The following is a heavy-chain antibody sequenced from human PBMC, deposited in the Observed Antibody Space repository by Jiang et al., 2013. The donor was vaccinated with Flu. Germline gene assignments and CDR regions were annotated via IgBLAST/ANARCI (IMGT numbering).Heavy chain of an antibody. Sequence: LSCAASGFTFGSYTMSWVRQAPGKGLEWVSTITASGGPTYYVDSVKGRFTISRDNSKNTLYLQMNSLRVEDTAVYSCAKENYGDWYFDLWGRGTLVTVSS. D-gene: IGHD4-17*01. CDR3: AKENYGDWYFDL. CDR2: ITASGGPT. CDR1: GFTFGSYT. V-gene: IGHV3-23*01. J-gene: IGHJ2*01.